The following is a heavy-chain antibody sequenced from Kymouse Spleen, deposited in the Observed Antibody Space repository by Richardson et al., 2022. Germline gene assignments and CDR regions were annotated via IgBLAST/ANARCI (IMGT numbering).Heavy chain of an antibody. D-gene: IGHD3-10*01. J-gene: IGHJ6*02. Sequence: EVQLVESGGGLVKPGGSLRLSCAASGFTFSNAWMSWVRQAPGKGLEWVGRIKSKTDGGTTDYAAPVKGRFTISRDDSKNTLYLQMNSLKTEDTAVYYCTPLWFGEFYYYYGMDVWGQGTTVTVSS. CDR3: TPLWFGEFYYYYGMDV. CDR1: GFTFSNAW. V-gene: IGHV3-15*01. CDR2: IKSKTDGGTT.